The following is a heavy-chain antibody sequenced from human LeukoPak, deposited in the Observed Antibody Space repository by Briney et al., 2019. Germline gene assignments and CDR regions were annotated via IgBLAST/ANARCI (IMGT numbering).Heavy chain of an antibody. V-gene: IGHV3-66*04. J-gene: IGHJ4*02. Sequence: PGGSLRLSCTASGITVSDNYMSWVRLAPGKGREWVSVIYSGGSTYYADSVKGRFTISRDNSKNTLYLQMNSLRAEDTAVYYCARPGIAAAESYFDYWGQGTLVTVSS. CDR1: GITVSDNY. D-gene: IGHD6-13*01. CDR3: ARPGIAAAESYFDY. CDR2: IYSGGST.